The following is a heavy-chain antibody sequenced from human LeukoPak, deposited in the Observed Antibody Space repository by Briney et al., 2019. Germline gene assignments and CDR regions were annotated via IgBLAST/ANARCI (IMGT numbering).Heavy chain of an antibody. CDR2: IYSDGST. V-gene: IGHV3-53*01. CDR3: ASRNYYDSSGYIDAFGI. Sequence: GGSLRLSCAASGFSVSINYMSWVRQAPGKGLEWVSVIYSDGSTYYADSVKGRFTISRDNSKNTLYLQMNSLRAEDTAVYYCASRNYYDSSGYIDAFGIWGQGTMVTVSS. J-gene: IGHJ3*02. CDR1: GFSVSINY. D-gene: IGHD3-22*01.